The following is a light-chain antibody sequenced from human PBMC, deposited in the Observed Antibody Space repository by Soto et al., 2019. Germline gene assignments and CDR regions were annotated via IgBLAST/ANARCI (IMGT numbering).Light chain of an antibody. CDR2: AAS. Sequence: DIQMTQSPSFVSASVGDRVTITCRASQGISTYLNWYLQKPGKAPKLLIYAASSLQSGVPSRFSGSGTERDFTLTIRSLQPEDLATYSCQQSHSTTGAVGQGTKVDIK. CDR1: QGISTY. J-gene: IGKJ1*01. V-gene: IGKV1-39*01. CDR3: QQSHSTTGA.